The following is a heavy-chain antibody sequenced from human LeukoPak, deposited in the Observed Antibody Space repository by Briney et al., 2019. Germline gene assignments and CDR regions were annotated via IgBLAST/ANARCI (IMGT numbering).Heavy chain of an antibody. J-gene: IGHJ3*02. V-gene: IGHV3-21*01. Sequence: GGSLRLSCAASGFTFSSYSMNWVRQAPGKGLEWVSSISSSSSYIYYADSVKGRFTISRDNAKNSLYLQMNSLRAEDTAVYYCARDRSVYYGSSGYYSHAFDIWGQGAMVTVSS. CDR1: GFTFSSYS. CDR2: ISSSSSYI. CDR3: ARDRSVYYGSSGYYSHAFDI. D-gene: IGHD3-22*01.